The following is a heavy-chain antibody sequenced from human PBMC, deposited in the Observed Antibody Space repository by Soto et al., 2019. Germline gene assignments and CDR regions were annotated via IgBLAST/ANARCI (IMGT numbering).Heavy chain of an antibody. D-gene: IGHD6-6*01. J-gene: IGHJ4*02. CDR1: GGSFSGYY. CDR2: INHSGST. Sequence: QVQLQQWGAGLLKPSETLSLTCAVYGGSFSGYYWSWVRQPPGKGPEWIGEINHSGSTNYNPSLXSXVXXSVDTSKNQFSLKLSSVTSADTAVYYCARTSRFDSWGQGTLVTVSS. V-gene: IGHV4-34*01. CDR3: ARTSRFDS.